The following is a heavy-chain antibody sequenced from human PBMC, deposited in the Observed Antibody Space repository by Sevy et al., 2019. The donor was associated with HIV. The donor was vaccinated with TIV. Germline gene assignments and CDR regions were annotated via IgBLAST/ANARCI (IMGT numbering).Heavy chain of an antibody. J-gene: IGHJ4*02. V-gene: IGHV1-69*13. CDR3: ARVRSSSTSCYEGNFFDY. Sequence: ASVKVSCKASGGTFSSYAISWVRQAPGQGLEWMGGIIPIFGTANYAQKFQGRVTITADESTSTAYMELSSLRSEDTAVYYCARVRSSSTSCYEGNFFDYWGQGTLVTVSS. CDR2: IIPIFGTA. D-gene: IGHD2-2*01. CDR1: GGTFSSYA.